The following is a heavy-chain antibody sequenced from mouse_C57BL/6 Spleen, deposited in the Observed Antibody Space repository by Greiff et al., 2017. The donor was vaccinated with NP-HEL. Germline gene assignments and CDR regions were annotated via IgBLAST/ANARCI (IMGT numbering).Heavy chain of an antibody. V-gene: IGHV2-9-1*01. CDR1: GFSLTSYA. CDR2: IWTGGGT. D-gene: IGHD2-4*01. J-gene: IGHJ3*01. Sequence: VQLVESGPGLVAPSQSLSITCTVSGFSLTSYAISWVRQPPGKGLEWLGVIWTGGGTNYNSALKSRLSISKDNSKSQVFLKMNSLQTDDTARYYCARNSYYDYDGGVWFAYWGQGTLVTVSA. CDR3: ARNSYYDYDGGVWFAY.